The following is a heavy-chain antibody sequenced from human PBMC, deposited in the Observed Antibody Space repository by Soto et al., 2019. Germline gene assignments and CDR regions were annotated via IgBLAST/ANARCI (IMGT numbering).Heavy chain of an antibody. CDR1: GYTFTNYG. Sequence: QVQLLQSGAEVKKPGASVKVSCKASGYTFTNYGITWVPQAPGQGLEWMGWISAYNGNRHYTQRLQGRVTMTTDTYTSTAYMERRGRRSDYTAVYYCAIVRQLVGSFYSDMDVWGKGTTVTVSS. V-gene: IGHV1-18*01. D-gene: IGHD6-6*01. CDR2: ISAYNGNR. CDR3: AIVRQLVGSFYSDMDV. J-gene: IGHJ6*03.